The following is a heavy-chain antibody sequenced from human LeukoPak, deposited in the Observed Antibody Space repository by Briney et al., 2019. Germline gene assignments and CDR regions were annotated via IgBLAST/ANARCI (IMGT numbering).Heavy chain of an antibody. CDR3: AIDIHPGPYYYYYYMDV. J-gene: IGHJ6*03. CDR2: ISWDGGST. Sequence: TGGSLRLSCAASGFTFDDYTMHWVRQAPGKGLEWVSLISWDGGSTYYADSVKGRFTISRDNSKNSLYLQMISLRTEDTALYYCAIDIHPGPYYYYYYMDVWGKGTTVTVSS. V-gene: IGHV3-43*01. CDR1: GFTFDDYT.